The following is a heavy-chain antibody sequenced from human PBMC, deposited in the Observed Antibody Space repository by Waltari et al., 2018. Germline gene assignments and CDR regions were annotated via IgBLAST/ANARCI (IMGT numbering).Heavy chain of an antibody. V-gene: IGHV4-59*11. CDR1: GGSISSHY. J-gene: IGHJ6*02. Sequence: QVQLQESGPGLVKPSETLSLTCTVSGGSISSHYWSWIRQPPGKGLEWIGYIYYSGSTNYNPSLKSRVTISVDTSKNQFSLKLSSVTAADTAVYYCARDRAGWSSGKYGMDVWGQGTTVTVSS. CDR3: ARDRAGWSSGKYGMDV. CDR2: IYYSGST. D-gene: IGHD6-19*01.